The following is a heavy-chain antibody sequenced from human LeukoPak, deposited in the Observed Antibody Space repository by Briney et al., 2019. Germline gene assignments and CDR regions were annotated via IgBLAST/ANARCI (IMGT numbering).Heavy chain of an antibody. J-gene: IGHJ4*02. CDR3: ARDWSGSYYVY. D-gene: IGHD3-3*01. Sequence: TSETLSLTCTVSGYSISSGYYWGWIRQPPGKGLEWIGNIYHSGTTYYNPSLKSRVTISVDTSKNQFSLKLYSVTAADTAVYYCARDWSGSYYVYWGLGALVTVSS. V-gene: IGHV4-38-2*02. CDR1: GYSISSGYY. CDR2: IYHSGTT.